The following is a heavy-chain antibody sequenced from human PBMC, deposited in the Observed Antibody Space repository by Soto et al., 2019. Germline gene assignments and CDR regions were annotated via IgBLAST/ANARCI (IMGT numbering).Heavy chain of an antibody. J-gene: IGHJ4*02. Sequence: GGVLRLSCAASGFTFSSYAISWVRQAPGKGLELFSAISGSGGSTYYADSVKGRFTISRDNSKNTLYLQMNSLRAEDTAVYYCAKGGLGDFDYWGQGTLVTVSS. V-gene: IGHV3-23*01. CDR1: GFTFSSYA. CDR2: ISGSGGST. CDR3: AKGGLGDFDY. D-gene: IGHD4-17*01.